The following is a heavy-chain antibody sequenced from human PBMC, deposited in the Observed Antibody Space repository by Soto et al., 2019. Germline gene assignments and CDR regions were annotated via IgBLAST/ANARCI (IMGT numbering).Heavy chain of an antibody. V-gene: IGHV1-18*01. CDR1: GYTFTSYG. CDR2: ISTHNGNP. J-gene: IGHJ4*02. D-gene: IGHD6-13*01. Sequence: QVQLVQSGAEVKKPGASVKVSCKASGYTFTSYGISWVRQAPGQGLEWMGWISTHNGNPNYAQKLKGRVTMTKDTATSTAYMDLRSLRSADTVVYYCAKILSSSIGDWGQGTLVTVSS. CDR3: AKILSSSIGD.